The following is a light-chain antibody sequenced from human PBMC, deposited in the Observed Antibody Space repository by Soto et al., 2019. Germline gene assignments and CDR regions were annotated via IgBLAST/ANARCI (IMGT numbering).Light chain of an antibody. Sequence: DIQMTQSPSTLSASVGDRVTISCRASQNIDSLLAWYQQKTGKAPKVLIYDASSVEMGVPSRFSGKGSGTEFTLTITSLQTDDFATYYCQQYKSYPRTFGQGTKVDI. V-gene: IGKV1-5*01. CDR3: QQYKSYPRT. CDR1: QNIDSL. J-gene: IGKJ1*01. CDR2: DAS.